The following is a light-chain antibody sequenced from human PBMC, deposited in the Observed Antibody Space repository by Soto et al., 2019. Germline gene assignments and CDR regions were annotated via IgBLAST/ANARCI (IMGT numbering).Light chain of an antibody. CDR3: QQYNSYHWT. Sequence: DIQMTQSPSTLSASVGDRVTITCRASQSISSWLAWYQQKPGKAPKVLIYDASSLESGVPSRFSGSGSGTEFTLTISSLQPDDFATYYCQQYNSYHWTFGQGTKVDIK. CDR1: QSISSW. J-gene: IGKJ1*01. V-gene: IGKV1-5*01. CDR2: DAS.